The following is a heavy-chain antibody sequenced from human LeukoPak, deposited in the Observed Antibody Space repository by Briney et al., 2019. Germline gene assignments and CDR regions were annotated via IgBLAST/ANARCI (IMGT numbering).Heavy chain of an antibody. CDR3: ASNTGTVFDY. D-gene: IGHD7-27*01. CDR2: IYTSGST. CDR1: GGSISSGSYY. J-gene: IGHJ4*02. V-gene: IGHV4-61*02. Sequence: SETLSLTCTVSGGSISSGSYYWSWIRQPAGKGLEWIGRIYTSGSTNYNPSLRSRVTISLEMSKHQFSLNLTSVTAADTAVYYCASNTGTVFDYWGQGALVTVSS.